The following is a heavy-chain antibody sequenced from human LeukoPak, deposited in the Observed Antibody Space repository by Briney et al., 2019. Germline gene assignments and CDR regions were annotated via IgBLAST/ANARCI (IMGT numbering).Heavy chain of an antibody. CDR3: ARGPFRSSCSSTTCLRSYYYSCMDV. CDR1: CGSFSDYY. Sequence: ETLSLSYGVCCGSFSDYYWRWIRQPPREGVGWRGEINGGGGTNYNPSLKSRVTISVDTSKNTFSLQLSTVNAADAAVYYCARGPFRSSCSSTTCLRSYYYSCMDVCGQGSTVT. V-gene: IGHV4-34*01. D-gene: IGHD2-2*01. CDR2: INGGGGT. J-gene: IGHJ6*02.